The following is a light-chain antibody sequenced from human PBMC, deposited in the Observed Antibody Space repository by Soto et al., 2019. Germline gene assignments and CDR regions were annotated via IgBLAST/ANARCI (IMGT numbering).Light chain of an antibody. CDR2: EVS. J-gene: IGLJ3*02. Sequence: QSALTQPASVSGSPGQSITISCTGTSSDVGGYNYVSWYQQHPGKAPKLMIYEVSNRPSGVANRFSGSKSGNTASLTISGRHAEDEADDYCSSYTTSSTHWVFGGGTKLTVL. CDR3: SSYTTSSTHWV. V-gene: IGLV2-14*01. CDR1: SSDVGGYNY.